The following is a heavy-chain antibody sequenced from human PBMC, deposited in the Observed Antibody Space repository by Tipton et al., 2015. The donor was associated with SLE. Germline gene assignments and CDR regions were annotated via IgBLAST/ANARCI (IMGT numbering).Heavy chain of an antibody. J-gene: IGHJ6*02. CDR3: TKDIGALPGFGMDV. CDR1: GFTFSSYR. D-gene: IGHD3-16*01. V-gene: IGHV3-21*04. CDR2: ISSSSNFI. Sequence: SLRLSCAASGFTFSSYRMNWVRQAPGKGLEWVSTISSSSNFIYYADSVKGRFTISRDNAKNSLYLQMNSLRAEDTALYYCTKDIGALPGFGMDVWGQGTTVTVSS.